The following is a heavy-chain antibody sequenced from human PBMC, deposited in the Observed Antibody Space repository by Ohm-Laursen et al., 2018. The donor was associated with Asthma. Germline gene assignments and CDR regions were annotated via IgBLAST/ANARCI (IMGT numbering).Heavy chain of an antibody. CDR1: GGSFSGYY. D-gene: IGHD2-21*02. V-gene: IGHV4-34*01. Sequence: GTLSPTCAVYGGSFSGYYWSWIRQPPGKGLEWIGEINHSGSTNYNPSLKSRVTISVDTSKNQFSLKLSSVTAADTAVYYCAKDCHIVVVTAYDYWGQGTLVTVSS. CDR2: INHSGST. J-gene: IGHJ4*02. CDR3: AKDCHIVVVTAYDY.